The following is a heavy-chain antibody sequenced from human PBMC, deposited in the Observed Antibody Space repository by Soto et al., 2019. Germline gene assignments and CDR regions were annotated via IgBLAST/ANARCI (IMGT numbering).Heavy chain of an antibody. Sequence: SETLSLTCTVSGGSISSYYWSWIRQPPGKGLEWIGYIYYSGSTNYNPSLKSRVNISVDTSKNQFSLKLSSVTAADTAVYYCGGSSVFFLARSGGKGPLVPFS. J-gene: IGHJ4*02. CDR1: GGSISSYY. CDR3: GGSSVFFLARS. CDR2: IYYSGST. V-gene: IGHV4-59*08. D-gene: IGHD3-3*01.